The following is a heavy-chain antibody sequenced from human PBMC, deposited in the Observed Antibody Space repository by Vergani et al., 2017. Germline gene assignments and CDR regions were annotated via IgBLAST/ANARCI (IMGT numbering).Heavy chain of an antibody. V-gene: IGHV3-23*01. D-gene: IGHD2-2*01. Sequence: EVQLLESGGGLVQPGGSLRLSCAASGFTFSSYAMSWVRKAPGKGLEWVSAISGSGGSTYYADSVKGRFTISRDNSKNTLYLQMNSLRAEDTAVYYCAKDGGGGYCSSTSCSYYFDYWGQGTLVTVSS. CDR3: AKDGGGGYCSSTSCSYYFDY. J-gene: IGHJ4*02. CDR2: ISGSGGST. CDR1: GFTFSSYA.